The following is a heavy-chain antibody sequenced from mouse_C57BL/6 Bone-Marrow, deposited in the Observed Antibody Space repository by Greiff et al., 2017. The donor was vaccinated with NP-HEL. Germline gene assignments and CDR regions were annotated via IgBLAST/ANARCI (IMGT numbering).Heavy chain of an antibody. D-gene: IGHD3-3*01. V-gene: IGHV1-81*01. CDR2: IYPRSGNT. CDR3: ARGGTRAY. J-gene: IGHJ3*01. Sequence: QVQLKESGAELARPGASVKLSCKASGYTFTSYGISWVKQRTGQGLEWIGEIYPRSGNTYYNEKFKGKATLPADKSSSTAYMELRSLTSEDSAVYFCARGGTRAYWGQGTLVTVSA. CDR1: GYTFTSYG.